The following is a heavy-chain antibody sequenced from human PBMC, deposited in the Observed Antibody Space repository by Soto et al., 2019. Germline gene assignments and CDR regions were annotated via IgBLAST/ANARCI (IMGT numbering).Heavy chain of an antibody. J-gene: IGHJ4*02. D-gene: IGHD3-10*01. CDR1: GGSISSYY. CDR2: IYYSGNT. Sequence: SETLSLTCTVSGGSISSYYWSWIRQPPGEGLEWIGYIYYSGNTSYTPSLKSRVTISVDTSKNQFSLKLSSVTTADTALYYCATGRVLYGSEYWGQGTLVTVSS. CDR3: ATGRVLYGSEY. V-gene: IGHV4-59*01.